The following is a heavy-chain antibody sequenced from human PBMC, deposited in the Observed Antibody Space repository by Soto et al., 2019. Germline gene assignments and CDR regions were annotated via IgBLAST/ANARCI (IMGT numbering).Heavy chain of an antibody. CDR2: IIPIFGTA. Sequence: QVQLVQSGAEVKKPGSSVTVSCKASGGTFSSYTISWVRQAPGQGLEWMGGIIPIFGTANYAQKFQGRVTITADESTSTAYRELSRLRSEDTAVYYCAGGNHRWLQLGYFDLWGRGTLVTFSS. D-gene: IGHD5-12*01. CDR3: AGGNHRWLQLGYFDL. J-gene: IGHJ2*01. V-gene: IGHV1-69*12. CDR1: GGTFSSYT.